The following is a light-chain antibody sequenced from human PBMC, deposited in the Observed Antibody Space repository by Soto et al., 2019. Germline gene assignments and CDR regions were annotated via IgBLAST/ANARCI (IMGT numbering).Light chain of an antibody. Sequence: DIQLTQSPSFLSASVGDRVTITCRASQGVRSYLAWYQQKPGKAPKLLIYITSTLQSGVPSRFSGSGSGTEFTLTISSLQPEDFATYYCQHLNGYPLTCGQGTKVEIK. CDR3: QHLNGYPLT. J-gene: IGKJ1*01. CDR2: ITS. V-gene: IGKV1-9*01. CDR1: QGVRSY.